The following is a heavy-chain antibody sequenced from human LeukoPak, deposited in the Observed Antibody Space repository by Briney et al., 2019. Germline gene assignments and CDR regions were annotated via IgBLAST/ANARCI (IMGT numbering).Heavy chain of an antibody. D-gene: IGHD5-24*01. Sequence: GGSLRLSWAASGFTFSSYSMNWVRQAPGRGLEWVSSIRFTGSYIYYADSVKGRFTISRDDAKNLLSLQMISLRVEDTAVYYCTRAGPRRDGYHSDYWGQGTLVTVSS. CDR3: TRAGPRRDGYHSDY. J-gene: IGHJ4*02. CDR1: GFTFSSYS. CDR2: IRFTGSYI. V-gene: IGHV3-21*01.